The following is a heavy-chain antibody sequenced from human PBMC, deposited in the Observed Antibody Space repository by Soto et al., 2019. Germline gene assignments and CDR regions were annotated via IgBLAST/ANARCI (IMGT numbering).Heavy chain of an antibody. CDR3: ARAAGVTAATYFDY. Sequence: VGSLRLSCAASGFTFSSYSMNWVRQAPGKGLEWVSYISSSSSTIYYADSVKGRFTISRDNSKNTLSLQMNSLRAEDTAVYYCARAAGVTAATYFDYWGQGTLVTVSS. CDR1: GFTFSSYS. J-gene: IGHJ4*02. V-gene: IGHV3-48*01. D-gene: IGHD2-21*02. CDR2: ISSSSSTI.